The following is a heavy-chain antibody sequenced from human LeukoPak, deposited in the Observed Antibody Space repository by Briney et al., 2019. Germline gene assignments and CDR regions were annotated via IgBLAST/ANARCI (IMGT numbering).Heavy chain of an antibody. CDR2: IKSDGST. V-gene: IGHV3-74*01. J-gene: IGHJ1*01. Sequence: GWSLRLSCAASGFTFSSYWMHWVRQAPGKGLVWVSRIKSDGSTNYADSVKGRFTISRDNAKNTVSLQMNSLRAEGTGVYYCARAPSEIGGYYPEYFRHWGQGTLVTVSS. D-gene: IGHD3-22*01. CDR3: ARAPSEIGGYYPEYFRH. CDR1: GFTFSSYW.